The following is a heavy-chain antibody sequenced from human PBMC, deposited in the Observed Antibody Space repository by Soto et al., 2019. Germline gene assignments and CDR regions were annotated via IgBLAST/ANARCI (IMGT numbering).Heavy chain of an antibody. CDR3: AKDRQFRSYYESAGHYND. Sequence: EVQLLESGGGLVQPGGSLRLTCVGSGFTFRNQDMRWVRQAPGKGLEWVSGISGRGGVTYYADSGKGRFTISRDNSKNTRYLQMNNLRANDTAVYYCAKDRQFRSYYESAGHYNDWGQGTLVTVSS. J-gene: IGHJ4*02. CDR2: ISGRGGVT. D-gene: IGHD3-22*01. V-gene: IGHV3-23*01. CDR1: GFTFRNQD.